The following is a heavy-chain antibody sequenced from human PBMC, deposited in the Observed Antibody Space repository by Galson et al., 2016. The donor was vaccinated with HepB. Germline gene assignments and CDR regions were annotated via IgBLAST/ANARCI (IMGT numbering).Heavy chain of an antibody. CDR1: GFTFNKYP. CDR3: ARKSMAGPRSYFDY. Sequence: SLRLSCAASGFTFNKYPMFWVRQAPGKGLEWVAVISYDGNNKYYADSVKGRFTISRDSSQNTLYLQMNSLRTGDTAVYFCARKSMAGPRSYFDYWGQGTLVTVSS. CDR2: ISYDGNNK. J-gene: IGHJ4*02. D-gene: IGHD6-19*01. V-gene: IGHV3-30*03.